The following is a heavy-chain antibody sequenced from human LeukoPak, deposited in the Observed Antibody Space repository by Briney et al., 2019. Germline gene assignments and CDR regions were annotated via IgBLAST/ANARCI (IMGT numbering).Heavy chain of an antibody. CDR2: IIWSGGST. V-gene: IGHV3-20*04. D-gene: IGHD3-10*01. J-gene: IGHJ4*02. CDR1: GFTFSDYY. CDR3: ARDDYGSGSWNDY. Sequence: GGSLRLSCAASGFTFSDYYMSWVRQAPGKGLEWVSGIIWSGGSTGYADSVKGRFTISRDNAKNSLYLQMNSLRAEDTALYYCARDDYGSGSWNDYWGQGTLVTVSS.